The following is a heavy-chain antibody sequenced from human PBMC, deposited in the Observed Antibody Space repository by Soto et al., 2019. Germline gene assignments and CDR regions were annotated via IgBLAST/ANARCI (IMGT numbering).Heavy chain of an antibody. Sequence: PGGSLRLSCAASGFTFSDYYMSWIRQAPGKGLEWVSYISSSGSTIYYADSVKGRFTIPRDNAKNSLYLQMNSLRAEDTAVYYCARGLNPLWLVSLFDYWGQGTLVTVSS. CDR1: GFTFSDYY. CDR2: ISSSGSTI. D-gene: IGHD6-19*01. V-gene: IGHV3-11*01. J-gene: IGHJ4*02. CDR3: ARGLNPLWLVSLFDY.